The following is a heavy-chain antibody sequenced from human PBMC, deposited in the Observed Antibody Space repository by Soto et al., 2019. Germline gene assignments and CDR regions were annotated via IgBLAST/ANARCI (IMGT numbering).Heavy chain of an antibody. D-gene: IGHD3-16*01. CDR2: TYYRSKWYN. V-gene: IGHV6-1*01. CDR1: GDSVSNIYAT. J-gene: IGHJ4*02. CDR3: ARVTWGPLDY. Sequence: HSQTLSLTCAISGDSVSNIYATWNWIRLSPSRGLEWLGRTYYRSKWYNDYAVSVKSRITINPDTSKNQFFLQLTSVTPEDTAIYYCARVTWGPLDYWGQGTLVTVSS.